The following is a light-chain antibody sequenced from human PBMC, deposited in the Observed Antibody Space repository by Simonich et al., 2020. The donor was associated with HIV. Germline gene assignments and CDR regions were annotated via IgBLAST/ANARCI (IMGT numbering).Light chain of an antibody. Sequence: DIVMTPSPDYLAVSLGERATINCKSSQSVLYRSKNKNYLAWDQQKPGQPPKLLIYWAATRESGVPDRFSGSGSGTDFTLTISSLQAEDVAVYYCQQYYSSPFTFGPGTKVDIK. CDR1: QSVLYRSKNKNY. V-gene: IGKV4-1*01. J-gene: IGKJ3*01. CDR3: QQYYSSPFT. CDR2: WAA.